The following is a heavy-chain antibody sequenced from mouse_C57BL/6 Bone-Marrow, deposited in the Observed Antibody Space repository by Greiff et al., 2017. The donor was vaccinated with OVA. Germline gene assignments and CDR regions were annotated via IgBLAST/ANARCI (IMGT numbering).Heavy chain of an antibody. Sequence: EVMLVESGGGLVKPGGSLKLSCAASGFTFSSYAMYWVRQTPEKRLEWVATISDGGSYTYYPDNVKGRFTISRDNAKNNLYLQMSHLKSEDTAMYYCARDPIYYDYPYAMDYWGQGTSVTVSS. J-gene: IGHJ4*01. V-gene: IGHV5-4*01. CDR3: ARDPIYYDYPYAMDY. CDR2: ISDGGSYT. D-gene: IGHD2-4*01. CDR1: GFTFSSYA.